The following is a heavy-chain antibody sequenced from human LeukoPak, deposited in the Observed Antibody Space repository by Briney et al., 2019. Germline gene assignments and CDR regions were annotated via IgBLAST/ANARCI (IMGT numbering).Heavy chain of an antibody. Sequence: SETRSLTCTVPGGSISTSSYYWGWIRQPPVKELEWIGRIFYSGSPYYNPSLKTRVTISVEKNQFSLNLSSVAAADTAVYYCARLGYGSGGNCFRYYFDYWGQGILVTVSS. J-gene: IGHJ4*02. D-gene: IGHD2-15*01. CDR2: IFYSGSP. V-gene: IGHV4-39*01. CDR1: GGSISTSSYY. CDR3: ARLGYGSGGNCFRYYFDY.